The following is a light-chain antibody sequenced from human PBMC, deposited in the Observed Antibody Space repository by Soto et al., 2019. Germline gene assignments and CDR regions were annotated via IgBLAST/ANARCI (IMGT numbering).Light chain of an antibody. J-gene: IGKJ1*01. CDR1: QSLSSSQ. CDR3: QQYGSSPWT. V-gene: IGKV3-20*01. CDR2: DAS. Sequence: ELVLPQSQGTLSLSPGERSPLSCRASQSLSSSQLAWYQQKPGQAPRLLIHDASSRATGISDRFSGSGSGTDVTLTISRLEPEDFAVDYCQQYGSSPWTVGQGNKVDIK.